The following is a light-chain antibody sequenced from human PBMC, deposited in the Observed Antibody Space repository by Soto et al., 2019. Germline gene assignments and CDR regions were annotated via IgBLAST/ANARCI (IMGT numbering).Light chain of an antibody. Sequence: EIVLTQSPGTLSLSPGERATLTCRASQSVSNSYLAWYQQKPGQAPTLLIYGASSRATGIPDRFSGSGSGTDFTLTISRLEPEDFAVYYCQQYGSSPYTFGGGTKVEIK. CDR3: QQYGSSPYT. CDR1: QSVSNSY. V-gene: IGKV3-20*01. CDR2: GAS. J-gene: IGKJ4*01.